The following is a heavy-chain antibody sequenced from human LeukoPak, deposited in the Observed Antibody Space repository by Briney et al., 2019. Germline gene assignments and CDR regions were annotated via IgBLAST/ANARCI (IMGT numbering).Heavy chain of an antibody. D-gene: IGHD1-7*01. CDR3: ARVTVTTYSFDY. J-gene: IGHJ4*02. V-gene: IGHV4-61*02. CDR1: GGSISSGSYY. Sequence: SKTLSLTCTVSGGSISSGSYYWSWIRQPAGKGLEWIGRIYTSGSTNYNPSIKSRVTISVDTSKNQFSLKLSSVTAADTAVYYWARVTVTTYSFDYWGQGTLVTVSS. CDR2: IYTSGST.